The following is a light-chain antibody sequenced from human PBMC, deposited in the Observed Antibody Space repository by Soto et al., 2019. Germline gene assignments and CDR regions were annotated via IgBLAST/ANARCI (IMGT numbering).Light chain of an antibody. V-gene: IGLV1-40*01. CDR3: QSYDSSLSWV. CDR2: GNS. J-gene: IGLJ3*02. Sequence: QSVLTQPPSVSGDPGQRVTISCTGSSSNIGAGYDVHWYQQLPGTAPKLLIYGNSNRPSGVPDRFSGSKSGTSASLAITGLQAEDEADYYCQSYDSSLSWVFGGRTKLTVL. CDR1: SSNIGAGYD.